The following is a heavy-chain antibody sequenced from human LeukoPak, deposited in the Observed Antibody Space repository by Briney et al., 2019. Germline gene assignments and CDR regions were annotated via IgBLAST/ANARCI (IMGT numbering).Heavy chain of an antibody. Sequence: GGSLRISCAASGLTFSSYAMSWVRQAPGKGLEWVSTISGSGAYTYYADSVKGRFTISRDNSKNTLYLQMNSLRAEDTAVYYCAKYFASGSYYKLPHWGQGTLVTVSS. CDR1: GLTFSSYA. CDR3: AKYFASGSYYKLPH. CDR2: ISGSGAYT. D-gene: IGHD3-10*01. J-gene: IGHJ1*01. V-gene: IGHV3-23*01.